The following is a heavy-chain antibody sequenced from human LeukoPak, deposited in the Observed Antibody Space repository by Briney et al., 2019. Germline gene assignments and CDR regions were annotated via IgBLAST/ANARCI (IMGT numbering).Heavy chain of an antibody. Sequence: SQTLSLTCTVSGGSISSGSYYWSWIRQPAGKGLEWIGRIYTSGSTKYNPSIKSRVTISVDTSKNQSSLKLSSVTAADTAVYYCARDYNDAFYIWGQGTMVTVSS. CDR2: IYTSGST. J-gene: IGHJ3*02. CDR3: ARDYNDAFYI. V-gene: IGHV4-61*02. CDR1: GGSISSGSYY. D-gene: IGHD1-1*01.